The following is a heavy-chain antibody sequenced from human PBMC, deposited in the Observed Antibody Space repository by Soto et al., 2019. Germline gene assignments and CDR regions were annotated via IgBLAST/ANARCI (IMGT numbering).Heavy chain of an antibody. CDR3: AKGGIAEASGWFDP. CDR1: GFTFDDYA. J-gene: IGHJ5*02. D-gene: IGHD6-19*01. Sequence: EVQLVESGGGLVQPGRSLRLSCAASGFTFDDYAMHWVRQAPGKGLEWVSGISWNSGSIGYADSVKGRFTISRDNAKNSLYLQMNSLRAADTALYYSAKGGIAEASGWFDPWGQGTLVTVSS. V-gene: IGHV3-9*01. CDR2: ISWNSGSI.